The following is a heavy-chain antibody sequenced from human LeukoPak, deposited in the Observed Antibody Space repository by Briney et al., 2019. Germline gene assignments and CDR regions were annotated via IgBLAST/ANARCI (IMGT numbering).Heavy chain of an antibody. CDR3: ARERDYKGSVDY. J-gene: IGHJ4*02. CDR2: IYSGGST. V-gene: IGHV3-66*02. D-gene: IGHD4-11*01. CDR1: VFTVSSNY. Sequence: GGALRLSCAASVFTVSSNYMSWVRQAPGKGLEWVSVIYSGGSTYYADSVKGRFTISIDNSKNTLYLQMNSLRAEDTAVYYCARERDYKGSVDYWGQGTLVTVSS.